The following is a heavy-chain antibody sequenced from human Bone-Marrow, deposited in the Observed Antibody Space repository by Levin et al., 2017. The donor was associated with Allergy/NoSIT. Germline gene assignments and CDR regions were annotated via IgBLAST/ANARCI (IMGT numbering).Heavy chain of an antibody. Sequence: PGGSLRLSCAASGFDVSKYYMSWVRQAPGKGLEWVSVVYSGGSRYYADFVKGRFTTSRDNSENTLFLQMHSLRTEDTAVYFCARGSAFRWADYWGQGTLVTVSS. V-gene: IGHV3-53*01. CDR2: VYSGGSR. J-gene: IGHJ4*02. CDR3: ARGSAFRWADY. D-gene: IGHD2-15*01. CDR1: GFDVSKYY.